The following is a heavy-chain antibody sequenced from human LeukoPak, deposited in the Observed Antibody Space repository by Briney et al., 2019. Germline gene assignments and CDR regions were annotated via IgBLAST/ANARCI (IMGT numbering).Heavy chain of an antibody. Sequence: GGSLRLSCAASGFTFSSYSMNWVRQAPGKGLEWVSSISSSSYIYYADSVKGRFTISRDNAKNSLYLQMNSLRAEDTAVYYCARIGLYPGYTSGWAHDFDSWGQGTLVTVSS. CDR3: ARIGLYPGYTSGWAHDFDS. D-gene: IGHD6-19*01. CDR2: ISSSSYI. J-gene: IGHJ4*02. V-gene: IGHV3-21*01. CDR1: GFTFSSYS.